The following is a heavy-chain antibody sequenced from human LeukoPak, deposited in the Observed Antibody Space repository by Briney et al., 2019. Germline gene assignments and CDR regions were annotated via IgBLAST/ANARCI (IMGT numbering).Heavy chain of an antibody. CDR1: GFTFSSYG. D-gene: IGHD1-26*01. CDR3: PKGPWEVGASGSFDQ. Sequence: PGGSLRLPCAASGFTFSSYGMHWVRQAPGKGLEWVSVIWYDGSNKYYGDSVKGRFTISRDNSKNTLYLQMNSLRPEDMAVYYCPKGPWEVGASGSFDQWGQGTLVTVSS. J-gene: IGHJ5*02. V-gene: IGHV3-33*06. CDR2: IWYDGSNK.